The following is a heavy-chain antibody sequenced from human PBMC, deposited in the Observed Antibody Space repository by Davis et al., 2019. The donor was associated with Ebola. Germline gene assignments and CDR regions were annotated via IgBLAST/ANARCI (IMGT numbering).Heavy chain of an antibody. CDR1: GFTFSSYW. CDR3: ARPQLPGGGGSGFDY. Sequence: GESLKISCAASGFTFSSYWMHWVRQAPGKGLVWVSRINSDGSSTSYADSVKGRVTVSRDNAKNTLYLQKNSLRVEDTAVYYCARPQLPGGGGSGFDYWGQGTLVTVSS. V-gene: IGHV3-74*01. J-gene: IGHJ4*02. CDR2: INSDGSST. D-gene: IGHD3-10*01.